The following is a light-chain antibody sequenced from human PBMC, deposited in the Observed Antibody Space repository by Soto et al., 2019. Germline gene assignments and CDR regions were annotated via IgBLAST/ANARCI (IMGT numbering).Light chain of an antibody. Sequence: EIVMTQSPANLSVSPGERATLSCRASQSVSSNLAWYQQKPGQGPRLLIYGSPTRATGIRARFSGSGSGTEFTLTISSLQSEDFAVYYCQQYNKWPPYTFGQGTKVEIK. CDR2: GSP. CDR1: QSVSSN. V-gene: IGKV3-15*01. J-gene: IGKJ2*01. CDR3: QQYNKWPPYT.